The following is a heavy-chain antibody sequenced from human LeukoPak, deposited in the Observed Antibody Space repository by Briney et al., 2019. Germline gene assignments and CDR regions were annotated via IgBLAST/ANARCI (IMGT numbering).Heavy chain of an antibody. Sequence: GESLKISCKGSGYSFISYWIGWVRQMPGKSVGGVGIIYPADSDTRYSPSFQGQVTISADKSINTAHLQWSSLKASDTAMYYCARSRYCGGDCYSRDFDYWGQGTLVTVSS. CDR1: GYSFISYW. J-gene: IGHJ4*02. D-gene: IGHD2-21*02. CDR3: ARSRYCGGDCYSRDFDY. V-gene: IGHV5-51*01. CDR2: IYPADSDT.